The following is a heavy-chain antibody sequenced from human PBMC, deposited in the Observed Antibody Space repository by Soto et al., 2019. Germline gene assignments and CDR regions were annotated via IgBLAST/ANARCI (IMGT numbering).Heavy chain of an antibody. V-gene: IGHV3-30*18. CDR1: GFTFSSYG. Sequence: GSLRLSCAASGFTFSSYGMHWVRQAPGKGLEWVAVISYDGSNKYYADSVKGRFTISRDNSKNTLYLQMNSLRAEDTAVYYCAKDLRSRVYARYYYGMDVWGQGTTVTVSS. J-gene: IGHJ6*02. CDR2: ISYDGSNK. CDR3: AKDLRSRVYARYYYGMDV. D-gene: IGHD2-8*01.